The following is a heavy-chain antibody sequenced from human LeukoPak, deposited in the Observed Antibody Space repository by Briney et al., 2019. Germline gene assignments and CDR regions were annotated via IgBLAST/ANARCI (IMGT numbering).Heavy chain of an antibody. J-gene: IGHJ4*02. CDR2: IYPGDSDT. CDR3: ARHCSSTSCYYD. D-gene: IGHD2-2*01. CDR1: GSSFTSYW. V-gene: IGHV5-51*01. Sequence: GASLKISCKGSGSSFTSYWIGWVRPLPGKGLEWMGIIYPGDSDTRYSPSFQGQVTISADKSISTAYLQWSSLKASDTAMYYCARHCSSTSCYYDWGQGTLVTVSS.